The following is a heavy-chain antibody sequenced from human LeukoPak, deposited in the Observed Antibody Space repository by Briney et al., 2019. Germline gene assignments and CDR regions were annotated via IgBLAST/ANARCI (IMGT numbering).Heavy chain of an antibody. V-gene: IGHV4-34*01. D-gene: IGHD5-18*01. J-gene: IGHJ4*02. CDR3: ASPGIRGYSYGLYF. CDR1: GGSFSGYY. Sequence: PSETLSLTCAVYGGSFSGYYWSWIRQPPGRGLEWIGEINHSGSTNYNPSLKSRVTISVDTSKNQFSLKLSSVTAADTAVYYCASPGIRGYSYGLYFWGQGTLVTVSS. CDR2: INHSGST.